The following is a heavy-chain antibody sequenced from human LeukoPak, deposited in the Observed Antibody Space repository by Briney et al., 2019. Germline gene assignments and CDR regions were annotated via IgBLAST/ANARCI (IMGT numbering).Heavy chain of an antibody. D-gene: IGHD6-19*01. J-gene: IGHJ4*02. V-gene: IGHV4-61*01. CDR1: GGSASSGIYF. CDR3: TRGSGWLTDH. CDR2: IDYNGRT. Sequence: SETLSLTCTVSGGSASSGIYFWSWIRQPPGKGLEWIGYIDYNGRTNYNPSLKSRVTISVGTSKNQFPLKLTSVTATDSAVYYCTRGSGWLTDHWGQGTLVTVSS.